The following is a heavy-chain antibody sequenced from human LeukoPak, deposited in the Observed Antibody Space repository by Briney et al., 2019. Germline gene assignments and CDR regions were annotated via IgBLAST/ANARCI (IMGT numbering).Heavy chain of an antibody. CDR1: GDSVTSYY. D-gene: IGHD3-16*02. V-gene: IGHV4-4*07. J-gene: IGHJ5*02. CDR3: ARQSFNWFDP. CDR2: ISASGST. Sequence: SETLSLTCTVSGDSVTSYYWTWIRQPAGRGLDYIGRISASGSTNYNPSLKSRVTISVDTSKNQFSLKLSSVTAADTAVYYCARQSFNWFDPWGQGTLVTVSS.